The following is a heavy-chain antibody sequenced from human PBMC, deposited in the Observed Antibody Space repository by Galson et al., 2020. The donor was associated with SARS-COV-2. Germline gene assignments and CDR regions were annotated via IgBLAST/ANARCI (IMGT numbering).Heavy chain of an antibody. CDR2: INTYNGNT. D-gene: IGHD1-1*01. CDR1: GYPFATYG. CDR3: ATPQTTASFDY. V-gene: IGHV1-18*01. J-gene: IGHJ4*02. Sequence: ASVKVSCKASGYPFATYGITWVRQAPGQGLEWMGWINTYNGNTNYAQNLQDRVTMTIDTSTSTVYMELTSLRSDDTAVYYCATPQTTASFDYWGQGTLVTVSS.